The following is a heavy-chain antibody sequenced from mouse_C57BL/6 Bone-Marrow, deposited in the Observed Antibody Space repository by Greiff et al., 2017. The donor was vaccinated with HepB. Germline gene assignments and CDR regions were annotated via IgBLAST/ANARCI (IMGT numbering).Heavy chain of an antibody. V-gene: IGHV1-42*01. CDR2: INPSTGGT. CDR1: GYSFTGYY. D-gene: IGHD2-3*01. CDR3: ASRMVFDY. J-gene: IGHJ2*01. Sequence: EVQLQQSGPELVKPGASVKISCKASGYSFTGYYMNWVKQSPEKSLEWIGEINPSTGGTTYNQKFKAKATLTVDKSSSTAYMQLKSLTSEDSAVYYCASRMVFDYWGQGTTLTVSS.